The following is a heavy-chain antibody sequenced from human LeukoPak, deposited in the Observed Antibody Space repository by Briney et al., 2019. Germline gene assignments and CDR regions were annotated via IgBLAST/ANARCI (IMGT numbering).Heavy chain of an antibody. J-gene: IGHJ4*02. CDR2: INPNSGGT. D-gene: IGHD6-13*01. CDR3: ARDAWMYSSSWVDY. V-gene: IGHV1-2*02. Sequence: ASVKVSCKASGYTFTGYYMHWVRQAPGQGLEWMGWINPNSGGTNYAQKFQGRVTMTRDTSISTAYMELSRLRSDDTAVYYCARDAWMYSSSWVDYWGQGTLVTVSS. CDR1: GYTFTGYY.